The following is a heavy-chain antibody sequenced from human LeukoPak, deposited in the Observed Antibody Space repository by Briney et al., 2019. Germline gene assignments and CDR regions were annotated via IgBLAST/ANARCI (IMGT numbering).Heavy chain of an antibody. J-gene: IGHJ4*02. CDR2: IYTSGST. D-gene: IGHD2-2*01. V-gene: IGHV4-4*07. CDR3: ARAAVVVPAAPFDY. Sequence: SETLSLTCTVSGGSIRRYYWSWIRQPAGKGLEWIGRIYTSGSTNYNPSLKSRVTMSVDTSKNQFSLKLSSVTAADTAVYYCARAAVVVPAAPFDYWGQGTLVTVSS. CDR1: GGSIRRYY.